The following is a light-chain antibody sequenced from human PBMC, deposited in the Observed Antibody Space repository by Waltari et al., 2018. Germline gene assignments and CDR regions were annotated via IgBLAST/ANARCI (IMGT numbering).Light chain of an antibody. CDR3: ASYTNTNTII. J-gene: IGLJ2*01. CDR2: DVT. CDR1: LTDIGYYNF. V-gene: IGLV2-14*03. Sequence: QSALTQPASGSGSPGPSITLSCTGTLTDIGYYNFFSWYPHPPGKAPRLIIFDVTRWPSGVSHRFSGSKSGSAASLTISGLQAEDEADYYCASYTNTNTIIFGEGTKVAVL.